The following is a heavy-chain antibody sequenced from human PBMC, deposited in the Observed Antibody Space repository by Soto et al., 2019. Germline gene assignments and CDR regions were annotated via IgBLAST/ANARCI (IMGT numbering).Heavy chain of an antibody. CDR1: GYTFTSYG. D-gene: IGHD5-18*01. CDR2: ISAYNGNT. J-gene: IGHJ3*02. CDR3: ASRTRGYSYGYEDAFDI. Sequence: GASVKVSCKASGYTFTSYGISWVRQAPGQGLEWMGWISAYNGNTNYAQKLQGRVTMTTDTSTSTAYMELRSLRSDDTAVYYCASRTRGYSYGYEDAFDIWGQGTMVT. V-gene: IGHV1-18*04.